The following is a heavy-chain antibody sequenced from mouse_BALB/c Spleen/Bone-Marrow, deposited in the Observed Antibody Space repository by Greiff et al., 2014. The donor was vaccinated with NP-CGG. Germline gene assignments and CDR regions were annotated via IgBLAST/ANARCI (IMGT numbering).Heavy chain of an antibody. Sequence: VKLVESGAELVKPGAPVKLSCKASGYTFTSYWMHWVKQRPGQGLEWIGEIDPSNGRTNYNEKFKNKATLTVDKSSSTAYMQLSSLTSEDSAVYYCARSTTVVVRYWYFDVWGAGTTVTVSS. CDR3: ARSTTVVVRYWYFDV. CDR2: IDPSNGRT. V-gene: IGHV1S81*02. D-gene: IGHD1-1*01. CDR1: GYTFTSYW. J-gene: IGHJ1*01.